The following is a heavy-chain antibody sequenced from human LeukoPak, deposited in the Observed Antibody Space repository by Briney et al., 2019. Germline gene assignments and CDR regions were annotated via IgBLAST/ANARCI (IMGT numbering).Heavy chain of an antibody. Sequence: GGSLRLSXAASGFTFSSYSMNWVRQAPGKGLEWVSSISSSSSYIYYADSVKGRFTISRDNAKNSLYLQMNSLRAEDTAVYYCARGPQGGYCSSTSCYYYYYYMDVWGKGTTVTVSS. CDR1: GFTFSSYS. V-gene: IGHV3-21*01. J-gene: IGHJ6*03. CDR3: ARGPQGGYCSSTSCYYYYYYMDV. D-gene: IGHD2-2*01. CDR2: ISSSSSYI.